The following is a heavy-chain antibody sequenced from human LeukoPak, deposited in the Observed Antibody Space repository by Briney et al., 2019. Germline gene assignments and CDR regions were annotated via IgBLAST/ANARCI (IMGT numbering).Heavy chain of an antibody. CDR2: VYYSGTT. J-gene: IGHJ4*02. D-gene: IGHD4-11*01. CDR3: ARAEYSNYHFDY. V-gene: IGHV4-59*01. Sequence: KPSETLSPTCTVSGGSISGYYWSWIRQPPGKGLEWIGYVYYSGTTNYNPSLKSRVTISVDTSKNQFSLKLSSVTAADTAVYYCARAEYSNYHFDYWGQGTLVTVSS. CDR1: GGSISGYY.